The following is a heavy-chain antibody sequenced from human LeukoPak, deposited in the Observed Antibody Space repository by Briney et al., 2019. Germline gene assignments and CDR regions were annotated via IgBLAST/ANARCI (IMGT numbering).Heavy chain of an antibody. Sequence: SETLSLTCSVSAGSISSSSYYWGWIRQPPGKGLEWIGSIFYSGSTSYNPSLKSRVTISVDTSKNQFSMKLSSVTAADTAVYYCARIGYYDSSGYPRAFDIWGQGTMVTVSS. D-gene: IGHD3-22*01. CDR2: IFYSGST. J-gene: IGHJ3*02. V-gene: IGHV4-39*01. CDR1: AGSISSSSYY. CDR3: ARIGYYDSSGYPRAFDI.